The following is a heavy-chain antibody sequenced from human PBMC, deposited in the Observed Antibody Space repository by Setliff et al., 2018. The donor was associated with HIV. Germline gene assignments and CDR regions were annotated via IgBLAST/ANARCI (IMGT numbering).Heavy chain of an antibody. V-gene: IGHV3-74*01. CDR3: ARGPQYNFWGGYLGL. CDR2: IDSDGSDT. CDR1: GLTFSNYW. Sequence: GGSLRLSCAASGLTFSNYWMHWVRQAPGKGLEWVSRIDSDGSDTNYADSVRGRFTISRDNAKNTVYLQLTSLRAEDTAVYYCARGPQYNFWGGYLGLWGQGTLVTSPQ. J-gene: IGHJ4*02. D-gene: IGHD3-3*01.